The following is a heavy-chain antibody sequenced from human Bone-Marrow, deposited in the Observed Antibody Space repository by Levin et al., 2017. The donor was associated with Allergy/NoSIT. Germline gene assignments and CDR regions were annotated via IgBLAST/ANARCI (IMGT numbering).Heavy chain of an antibody. CDR2: MNPKSGTT. CDR1: GYTFTDYD. CDR3: ARRDRITTYGVVPNGMDV. Sequence: ASVKVSCEASGYTFTDYDINWLRQANGQGFEWMGWMNPKSGTTGSAQKFQGRLSLTRNTSISTAYMELSSLTSEDTAIYYCARRDRITTYGVVPNGMDVWGQGTTVAVSS. J-gene: IGHJ6*02. D-gene: IGHD3-3*01. V-gene: IGHV1-8*01.